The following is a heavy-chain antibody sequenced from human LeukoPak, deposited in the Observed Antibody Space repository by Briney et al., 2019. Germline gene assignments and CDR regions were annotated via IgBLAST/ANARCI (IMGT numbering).Heavy chain of an antibody. Sequence: SETLSLTCTVSGGSISSSSYYWGWIRQPPGKGLEWIGSIYYSGSTYYNPSLKSRVTISVDTSKNHFSLELSSVTAADTTIYYCARHWIQLWFFDYWGQGTLVTVSS. V-gene: IGHV4-39*01. CDR1: GGSISSSSYY. CDR3: ARHWIQLWFFDY. D-gene: IGHD5-18*01. CDR2: IYYSGST. J-gene: IGHJ4*02.